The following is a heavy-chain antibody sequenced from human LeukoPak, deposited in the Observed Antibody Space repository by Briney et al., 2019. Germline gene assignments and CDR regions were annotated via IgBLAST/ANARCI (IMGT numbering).Heavy chain of an antibody. Sequence: GGSLRLSCAASGFTFSSYSMNWVRQAPGKGLEWVSYISSSSSTIYYADSVKGRFTVSRDNAKNSLYLQMNSLRDEDTAAYYCARDVGYSSGWYGDYWGQGTLVTVSS. J-gene: IGHJ4*02. CDR3: ARDVGYSSGWYGDY. CDR2: ISSSSSTI. V-gene: IGHV3-48*02. D-gene: IGHD6-19*01. CDR1: GFTFSSYS.